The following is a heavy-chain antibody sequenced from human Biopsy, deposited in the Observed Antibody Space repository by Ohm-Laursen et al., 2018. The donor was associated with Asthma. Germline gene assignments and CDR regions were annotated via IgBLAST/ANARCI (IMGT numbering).Heavy chain of an antibody. J-gene: IGHJ6*02. CDR1: GYTFTRYA. D-gene: IGHD3-3*01. CDR3: AREGIFGADTEGMNV. V-gene: IGHV7-4-1*02. CDR2: INTNTGKP. Sequence: ASVKVSCNASGYTFTRYAINWVRQAPGQGLEWMGWINTNTGKPTYGQGFTGRFVFSLDTSARTAYLQINSLTAEDHAVYYCAREGIFGADTEGMNVWGQGTTVTVSS.